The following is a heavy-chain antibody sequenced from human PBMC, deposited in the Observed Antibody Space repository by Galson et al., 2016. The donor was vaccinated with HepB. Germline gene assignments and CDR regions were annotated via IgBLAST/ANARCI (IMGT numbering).Heavy chain of an antibody. V-gene: IGHV1-18*01. CDR3: AREPPPRHHYYGMDV. CDR1: GYTFRSYG. CDR2: ISPYNGDR. J-gene: IGHJ6*02. Sequence: SVKVSCKASGYTFRSYGISWVRQAPGQGLEWMGWISPYNGDRNYAQNLQGRVSMTADTSTTTAYMELRRLRSDDTAVYYCAREPPPRHHYYGMDVWGQGTTVTVSS.